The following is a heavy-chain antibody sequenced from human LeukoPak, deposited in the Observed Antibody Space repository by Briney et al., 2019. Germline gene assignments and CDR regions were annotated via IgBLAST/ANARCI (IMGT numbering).Heavy chain of an antibody. CDR1: GFTFSSYE. V-gene: IGHV3-48*03. CDR3: ARVXXXXYYXXY. D-gene: IGHD1-26*01. Sequence: PGGSLRLSCAASGFTFSSYEMNWVRQAPGKGLEWVSYISSSGSTIYYADSVKGRFTISRDNAKSSLYLQMNSLRAADTAVYYCARVXXXXYYXXYWGQGTLVTVSS. CDR2: ISSSGSTI. J-gene: IGHJ4*02.